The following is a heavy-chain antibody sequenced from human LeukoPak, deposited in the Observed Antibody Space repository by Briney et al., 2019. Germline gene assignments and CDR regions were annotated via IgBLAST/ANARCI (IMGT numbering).Heavy chain of an antibody. J-gene: IGHJ4*02. CDR3: ARVVSSSGGFDY. CDR1: GVTSRSDR. CDR2: IKQDGSEQ. Sequence: GSLRLSSADSGVTSRSDRMSCVPQAPERRLEWVDNIKQDGSEQYYVDSVKGRFTISRDNAKKSLYLQMNTLRVEDTAVYYCARVVSSSGGFDYWGQGTLVTVSS. D-gene: IGHD6-13*01. V-gene: IGHV3-7*01.